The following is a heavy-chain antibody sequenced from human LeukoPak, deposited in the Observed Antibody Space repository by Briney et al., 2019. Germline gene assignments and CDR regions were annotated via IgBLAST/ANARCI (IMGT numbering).Heavy chain of an antibody. D-gene: IGHD3-3*01. V-gene: IGHV4-34*01. CDR3: ATITIFGVVHDY. J-gene: IGHJ4*02. CDR1: GGSFSGYY. CDR2: INHSGST. Sequence: SETLSLTCAVYGGSFSGYYWSWIRQPPGKGQEWIGEINHSGSTNYNPTLKSRVTISVDTSKNQLSLKLSSVTAADTAVYYCATITIFGVVHDYWGQGTLVTVSS.